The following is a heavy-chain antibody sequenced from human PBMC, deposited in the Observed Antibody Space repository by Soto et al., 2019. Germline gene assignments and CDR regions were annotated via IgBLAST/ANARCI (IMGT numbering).Heavy chain of an antibody. CDR2: TYYRGST. V-gene: IGHV4-31*03. J-gene: IGHJ4*02. Sequence: QVQLQESGPGLVKPSQTLSLTSTVAGVSISSSGCNWSWIRQQQGQSLEWTGYTYYRGSTYYNPTLKSRVTISVDTAQNQYTLKLSSVTAAATAVSFYARDGSGSYYPTTFDYWGQGTLVTVSS. CDR3: ARDGSGSYYPTTFDY. CDR1: GVSISSSGCN. D-gene: IGHD3-10*01.